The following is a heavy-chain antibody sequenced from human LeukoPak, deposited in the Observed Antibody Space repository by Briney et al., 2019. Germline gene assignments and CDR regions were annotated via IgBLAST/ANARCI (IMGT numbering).Heavy chain of an antibody. D-gene: IGHD1-7*01. CDR2: IWYEGTNK. CDR3: ARQGGLGNYATGSWFDP. CDR1: GFTFSNYG. Sequence: GGSLRLSCAGSGFTFSNYGMHWVRQAPGKGLEWVAVIWYEGTNKYYADSVKGRFTISRGNSKNTLYLQMDSLRAEDTAMCYCARQGGLGNYATGSWFDPWGQGTLVTVSS. J-gene: IGHJ5*02. V-gene: IGHV3-33*01.